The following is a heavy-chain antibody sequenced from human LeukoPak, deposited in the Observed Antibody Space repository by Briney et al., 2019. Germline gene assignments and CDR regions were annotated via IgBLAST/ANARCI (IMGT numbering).Heavy chain of an antibody. CDR3: ARDRKDKRGSSWQRFDY. CDR1: GDNVSSNSAA. J-gene: IGHJ4*02. CDR2: TYYRSKWYN. D-gene: IGHD6-13*01. Sequence: SQTLSLTCAISGDNVSSNSAAWNWIRQSPSRALEWLGRTYYRSKWYNDYAVSVKSRITINPDTSKNQFSLQLNSVTPEDTAVYYCARDRKDKRGSSWQRFDYWGQGTLITVSS. V-gene: IGHV6-1*01.